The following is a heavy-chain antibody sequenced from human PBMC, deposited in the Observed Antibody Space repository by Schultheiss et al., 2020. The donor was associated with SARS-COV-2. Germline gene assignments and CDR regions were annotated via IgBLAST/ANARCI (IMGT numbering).Heavy chain of an antibody. CDR3: ARLYYYDSSGYYGMDV. J-gene: IGHJ6*02. V-gene: IGHV3-23*01. Sequence: GGSLRLSCAASGFTFSSYAMSWVRQAPGKGLEWVSAISGSGGSTYYADSVNGRFTISRDNAKNSLYLQMNSLRAEDTAVYYCARLYYYDSSGYYGMDVWGQGTTVTVSS. CDR1: GFTFSSYA. CDR2: ISGSGGST. D-gene: IGHD3-22*01.